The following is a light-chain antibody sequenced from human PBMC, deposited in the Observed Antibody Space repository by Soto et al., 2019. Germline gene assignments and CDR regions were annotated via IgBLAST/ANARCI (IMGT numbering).Light chain of an antibody. V-gene: IGLV2-14*01. CDR2: EVR. CDR1: SSDVGGYNY. J-gene: IGLJ2*01. CDR3: SSYTSSTIV. Sequence: QSALTQPASVSGSPGQSITISCTGTSSDVGGYNYVSWYQQHPGKAPRLMIYEVRHRPSGVSNRFSGSKSGNTASLTISGLQAEDEADYYCSSYTSSTIVFGGGTKVTVL.